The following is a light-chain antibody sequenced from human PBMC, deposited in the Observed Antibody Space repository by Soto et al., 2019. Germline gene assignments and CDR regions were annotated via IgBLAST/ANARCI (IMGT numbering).Light chain of an antibody. J-gene: IGKJ1*01. CDR2: AAS. Sequence: GDRVTVTCRASQTIRTYLNWYQQRPGQAPNLLIYAASNLQSGVPSRFSGSGSGTDFTLTISSLQPEDFATYYCQQTSNAPWTFDQGTRVEIK. CDR3: QQTSNAPWT. CDR1: QTIRTY. V-gene: IGKV1-39*01.